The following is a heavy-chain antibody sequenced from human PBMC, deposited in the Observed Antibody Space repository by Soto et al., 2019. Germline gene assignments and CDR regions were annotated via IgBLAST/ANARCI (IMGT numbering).Heavy chain of an antibody. CDR3: ASPGGAAGTGLRGWFDP. Sequence: QVQLQQWGAGLLKPSETLSLTCAVYGGSFSGYYWSWIRQPPGKVLEWIGEINHSGSTNYNPSLKRRVTISVDTSKNQFSLKLSSVTAADTAVYYCASPGGAAGTGLRGWFDPWGQGTLVTVSS. CDR2: INHSGST. D-gene: IGHD6-13*01. V-gene: IGHV4-34*01. CDR1: GGSFSGYY. J-gene: IGHJ5*02.